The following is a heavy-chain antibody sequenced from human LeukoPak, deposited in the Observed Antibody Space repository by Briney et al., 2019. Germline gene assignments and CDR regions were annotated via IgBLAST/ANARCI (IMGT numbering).Heavy chain of an antibody. CDR2: IYYSGST. Sequence: PSETLSLTCTVSGGSISSSSYYWGWIRQPPGKGLEWIGSIYYSGSTYYNPSLKSRLTISVDTSKNQFSLKLSSVTAADTAVYYCATRDYYDSSGLDYWGQGTLVTVSS. V-gene: IGHV4-39*07. CDR1: GGSISSSSYY. D-gene: IGHD3-22*01. CDR3: ATRDYYDSSGLDY. J-gene: IGHJ4*02.